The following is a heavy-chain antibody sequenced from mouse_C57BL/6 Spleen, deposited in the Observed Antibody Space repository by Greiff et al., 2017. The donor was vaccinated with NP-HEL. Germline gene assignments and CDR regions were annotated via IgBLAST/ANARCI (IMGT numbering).Heavy chain of an antibody. J-gene: IGHJ4*01. Sequence: EVHLVESGGGLVKPGGSLKLSCAASGFTFSDYGMHWVRQAPEKGLEWVAYISSGSSTIYYADTVKGRFTISRDNAKNTLFLQMTSLRSEDTAMYYCAKITTVVATGDYARDYWGQGTSVTVSS. CDR3: AKITTVVATGDYARDY. V-gene: IGHV5-17*01. CDR2: ISSGSSTI. D-gene: IGHD1-1*01. CDR1: GFTFSDYG.